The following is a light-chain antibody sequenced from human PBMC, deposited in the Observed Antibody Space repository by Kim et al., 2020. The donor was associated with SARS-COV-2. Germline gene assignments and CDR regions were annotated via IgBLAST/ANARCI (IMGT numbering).Light chain of an antibody. CDR1: RSSIGTHY. J-gene: IGLJ2*01. CDR2: DND. Sequence: QSVLTQPPSVSAAAGQKVTISCSGSRSSIGTHYVSWYQRLPGAAPKVLIYDNDTRTSGIPDRFSASKTGTSATLVITGLQTGDEAEYYCGKWDTRRNGGVEFGGGTKLTVL. CDR3: GKWDTRRNGGVE. V-gene: IGLV1-51*01.